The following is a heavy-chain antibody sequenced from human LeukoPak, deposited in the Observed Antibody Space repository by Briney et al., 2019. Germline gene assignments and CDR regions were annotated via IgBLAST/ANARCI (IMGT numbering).Heavy chain of an antibody. J-gene: IGHJ4*02. D-gene: IGHD1-26*01. CDR3: AKDRFRSFSGYFDY. Sequence: GRSLRLSCAASGFTFSPHAMHWVRQAPGKGLEWVAVISYDGSNKYYADSVKGRFTISRDNSKNTLYLQMNSLRAEDTAVYYCAKDRFRSFSGYFDYWGQGTLVTVSS. CDR2: ISYDGSNK. CDR1: GFTFSPHA. V-gene: IGHV3-30*18.